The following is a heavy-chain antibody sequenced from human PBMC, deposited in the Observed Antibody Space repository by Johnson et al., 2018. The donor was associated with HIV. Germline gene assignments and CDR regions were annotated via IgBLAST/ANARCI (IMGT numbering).Heavy chain of an antibody. V-gene: IGHV3-20*04. J-gene: IGHJ3*02. CDR3: ARELGYSSSNDAFDI. CDR1: GFTFSSYA. CDR2: INWNGGST. D-gene: IGHD6-13*01. Sequence: VQLVESGGGVVQPGRSLRLSCAASGFTFSSYAMHWVRQAPGKGLEWVSGINWNGGSTGYADSVKGRFTISRDNAKNSLYLQINSLRAEDTAVYYCARELGYSSSNDAFDIWGQGTTVIVSS.